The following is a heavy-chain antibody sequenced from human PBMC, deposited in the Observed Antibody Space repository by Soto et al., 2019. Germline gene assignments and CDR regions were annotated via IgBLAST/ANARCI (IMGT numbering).Heavy chain of an antibody. CDR1: GGSISSKSYS. CDR2: FYYSDNT. D-gene: IGHD2-2*01. CDR3: SKLAGYCSGNSCHGDYAMDV. V-gene: IGHV4-39*01. J-gene: IGHJ6*02. Sequence: SETLSLTCSVSGGSISSKSYSWGWIRQPPGKGLEWIGTFYYSDNTYYNPSLKSRVTISVDTSKNQFSLKLSSVTAADTAVYYCSKLAGYCSGNSCHGDYAMDVWVQGTTVT.